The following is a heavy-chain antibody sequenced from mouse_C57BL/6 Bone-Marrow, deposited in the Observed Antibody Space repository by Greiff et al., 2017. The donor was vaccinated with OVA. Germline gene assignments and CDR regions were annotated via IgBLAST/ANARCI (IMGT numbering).Heavy chain of an antibody. D-gene: IGHD1-1*02. J-gene: IGHJ3*01. CDR3: VRHDHYGFAY. CDR2: IRSKSNNYAT. V-gene: IGHV10-1*01. Sequence: EVQLVESGGGLVQPQGSLKLSCAASGFSFNTYAMNWVRQAPGKGLEWVARIRSKSNNYATYYADSVKDRFTISRDESESMLYLQMNNLKTEDTAMDYCVRHDHYGFAYWGQGTLVTVSA. CDR1: GFSFNTYA.